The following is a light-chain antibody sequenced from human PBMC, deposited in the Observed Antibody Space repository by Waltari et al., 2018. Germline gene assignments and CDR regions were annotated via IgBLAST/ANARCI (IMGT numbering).Light chain of an antibody. J-gene: IGLJ1*01. Sequence: QSALTQPASFSGCPGQSITISCTGPSSDVGGSNYVSWYQQHPGHAPKLMIYDVSNRPSGVSNRFSGSKSGNTASLTISGLQAEDEADYYCSSYTSSSTDVFGTGTKVTVL. V-gene: IGLV2-14*03. CDR3: SSYTSSSTDV. CDR2: DVS. CDR1: SSDVGGSNY.